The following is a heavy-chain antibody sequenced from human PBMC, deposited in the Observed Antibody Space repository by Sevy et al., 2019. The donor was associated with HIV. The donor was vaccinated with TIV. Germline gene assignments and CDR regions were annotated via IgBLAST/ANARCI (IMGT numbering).Heavy chain of an antibody. V-gene: IGHV4-38-2*01. CDR2: IYHSGST. J-gene: IGHJ4*02. CDR1: GYSISSGYY. D-gene: IGHD6-25*01. CDR3: ARKPGVAAPVHFDH. Sequence: SETLSLTCVVSGYSISSGYYWGWIRQPPGKGLEWIGSIYHSGSTYYNPSLKSRITISGDTTNNSFYLRLNFVAADTAVYYCARKPGVAAPVHFDHWGQGTLVTVSS.